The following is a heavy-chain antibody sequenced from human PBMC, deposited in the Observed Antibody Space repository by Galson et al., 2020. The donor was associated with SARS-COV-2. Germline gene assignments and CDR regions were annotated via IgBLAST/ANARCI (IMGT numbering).Heavy chain of an antibody. Sequence: NSGGSLRLSCAASGFTFSSYRMNWVRQAPGKGLEWVSSISSSSSYIYYADSVKGRFTISRDNAKNSLYLQMNSLRAEDTAVYYCARDQGSCSGGSCYPDYYYYYGMDVWGQGTTVTVSS. CDR3: ARDQGSCSGGSCYPDYYYYYGMDV. CDR1: GFTFSSYR. V-gene: IGHV3-21*01. CDR2: ISSSSSYI. J-gene: IGHJ6*02. D-gene: IGHD2-15*01.